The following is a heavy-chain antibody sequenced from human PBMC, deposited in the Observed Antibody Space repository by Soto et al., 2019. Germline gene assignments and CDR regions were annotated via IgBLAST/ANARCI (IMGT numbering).Heavy chain of an antibody. Sequence: PGGSLRLSCAASGFPFRDHYMSWIRQAPGKGLEWVAYISGTGSRNDHADSVKGRFTISRDNAKNSVYLQMNGLRVEDTAVYYCARVSTPVWGQGTTVTVSS. CDR1: GFPFRDHY. J-gene: IGHJ6*02. CDR3: ARVSTPV. D-gene: IGHD2-15*01. V-gene: IGHV3-11*01. CDR2: ISGTGSRN.